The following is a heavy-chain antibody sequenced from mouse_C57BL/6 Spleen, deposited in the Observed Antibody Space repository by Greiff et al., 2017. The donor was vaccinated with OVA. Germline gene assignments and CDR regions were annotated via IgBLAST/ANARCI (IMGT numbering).Heavy chain of an antibody. D-gene: IGHD2-3*01. CDR2: INPSTGGT. Sequence: EVQLQQSGPELVKPGASVKISCKASGYSFTGYYMHWVKQSSEKSLEWIGEINPSTGGTSYNQKFKGKATLTVDKSSSTAYMQLKSLTSEDSAVYYCAKGVDGYHRYFDVWGTGTTVTVSS. V-gene: IGHV1-43*01. CDR3: AKGVDGYHRYFDV. CDR1: GYSFTGYY. J-gene: IGHJ1*03.